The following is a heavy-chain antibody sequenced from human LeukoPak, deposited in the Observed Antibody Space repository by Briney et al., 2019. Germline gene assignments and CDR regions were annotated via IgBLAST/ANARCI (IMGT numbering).Heavy chain of an antibody. CDR2: IFPGDSDA. CDR1: GCGFTSYW. J-gene: IGHJ4*02. CDR3: ARGKIAAPGTLDY. V-gene: IGHV5-51*01. Sequence: PGGSLKTSFRGSGCGFTSYWIGWVRQMPGKGLEWVGSIFPGDSDARYSPSFQGQVTISADKSISTAYLQWSSLKASDTAMYYCARGKIAAPGTLDYWGQGTLVTVSS. D-gene: IGHD6-13*01.